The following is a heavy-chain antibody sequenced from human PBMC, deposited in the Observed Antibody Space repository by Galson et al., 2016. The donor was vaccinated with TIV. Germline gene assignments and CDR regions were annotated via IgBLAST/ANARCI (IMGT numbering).Heavy chain of an antibody. CDR3: ARGSSWSPFYGMDV. D-gene: IGHD6-13*01. CDR1: GYTFTTYG. Sequence: SVKVSCKASGYTFTTYGTHWVRQAPGYRLEWMGWINAGDGSTKYSQNFQGRLSITTDTSATTAYMELSSLRSEDTAVYFCARGSSWSPFYGMDVWGRGTTVIVSS. CDR2: INAGDGST. J-gene: IGHJ6*02. V-gene: IGHV1-3*01.